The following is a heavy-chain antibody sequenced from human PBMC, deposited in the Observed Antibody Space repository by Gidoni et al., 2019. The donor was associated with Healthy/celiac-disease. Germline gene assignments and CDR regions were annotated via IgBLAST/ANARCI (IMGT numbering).Heavy chain of an antibody. V-gene: IGHV4-34*01. D-gene: IGHD2-15*01. J-gene: IGHJ4*02. CDR1: GGSFSGYY. CDR3: ASLLNIRSFDY. Sequence: QVQLQQWGAGLLKPSETLSLTCAVYGGSFSGYYWSWIRQPPGKGLEWIGEINHSGSTNYNPSLKSRVTISVDTSKNQFSLKLSSVTAADTAVYYCASLLNIRSFDYWGQGTLVTVSS. CDR2: INHSGST.